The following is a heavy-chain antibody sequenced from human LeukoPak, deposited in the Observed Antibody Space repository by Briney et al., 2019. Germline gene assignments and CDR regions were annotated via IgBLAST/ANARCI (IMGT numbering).Heavy chain of an antibody. V-gene: IGHV3-7*01. CDR3: AKDYGSGSYYNVGLAY. CDR2: IKQDGSEK. CDR1: GFTFSSYW. Sequence: GGSLRLSCAASGFTFSSYWMSWVRQAPGKGLEWVANIKQDGSEKYYVDSVKGRFTISRDNSKNTLYLQMNSLRAEDTAVYYCAKDYGSGSYYNVGLAYWGQGTLVTVSS. J-gene: IGHJ4*02. D-gene: IGHD3-10*01.